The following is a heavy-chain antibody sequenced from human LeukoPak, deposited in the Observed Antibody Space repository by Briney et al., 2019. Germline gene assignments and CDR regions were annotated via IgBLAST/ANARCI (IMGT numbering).Heavy chain of an antibody. CDR2: ISYDGSNK. CDR1: GFTFSSYA. Sequence: GGSLRLSCAASGFTFSSYAMHWVRQAPGKGLEWVAVISYDGSNKYYADSVKGRFTISRDNSKNTLYLQMNSLRAEDTAVYYCARERIAAVSWFDPWGQGTLVTVSS. D-gene: IGHD6-13*01. CDR3: ARERIAAVSWFDP. J-gene: IGHJ5*02. V-gene: IGHV3-30*04.